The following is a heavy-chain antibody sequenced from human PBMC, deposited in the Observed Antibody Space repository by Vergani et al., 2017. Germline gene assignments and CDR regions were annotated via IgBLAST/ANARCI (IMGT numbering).Heavy chain of an antibody. J-gene: IGHJ4*02. V-gene: IGHV1-69*01. Sequence: QVQLVQSGAEVKKPGSSVKVSCKASGGTFSSYSLSWVRQAPGQGLEWMGGIIPIFGTANYAQKFQGRVTITADESTSTAYMELSSMRSEDTAVYYCARSGVGGSYFCPSEDVSYYFDYWGQGTLVTVSS. CDR2: IIPIFGTA. CDR1: GGTFSSYS. D-gene: IGHD1-26*01. CDR3: ARSGVGGSYFCPSEDVSYYFDY.